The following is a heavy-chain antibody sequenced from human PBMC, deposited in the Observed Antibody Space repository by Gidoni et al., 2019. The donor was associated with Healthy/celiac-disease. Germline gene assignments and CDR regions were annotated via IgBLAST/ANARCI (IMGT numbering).Heavy chain of an antibody. CDR3: TREFSGWYVPTTPRFDY. CDR1: GFTFGDYA. CDR2: IRSKAYGGTT. Sequence: EVQLVESGGGLVQPGRSLRLSCTASGFTFGDYAMSWFRQAPGKGLEWVGFIRSKAYGGTTEYAASVKGRFTISRDDSKSIAYLQMNSLKTEDTAVYYCTREFSGWYVPTTPRFDYWGQGTLVTVSS. D-gene: IGHD6-19*01. V-gene: IGHV3-49*03. J-gene: IGHJ4*02.